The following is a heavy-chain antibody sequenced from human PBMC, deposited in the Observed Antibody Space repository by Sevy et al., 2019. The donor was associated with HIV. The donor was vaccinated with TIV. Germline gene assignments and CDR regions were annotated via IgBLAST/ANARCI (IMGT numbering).Heavy chain of an antibody. J-gene: IGHJ4*02. CDR1: GFTFGDYC. CDR3: TRWKSAQSIFDY. Sequence: GGCLRLSCTASGFTFGDYCMSWVRQAPGKGLEWVAFLKSDVYGGTVDHAASVRGRFVISRDESKTIAYLQMNDLKTEDTGVYYCTRWKSAQSIFDYWGQGALVTVSS. D-gene: IGHD1-1*01. CDR2: LKSDVYGGTV. V-gene: IGHV3-49*04.